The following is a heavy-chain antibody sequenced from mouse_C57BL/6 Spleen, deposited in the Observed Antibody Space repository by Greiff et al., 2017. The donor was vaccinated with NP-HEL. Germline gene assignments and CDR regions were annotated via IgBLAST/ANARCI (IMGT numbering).Heavy chain of an antibody. CDR1: GYSITSGYY. CDR2: ISYDGSN. CDR3: AREGLFLFDY. Sequence: ESGPGLVKPSQSLSLTCSVTGYSITSGYYWNWIRQFPGNKLEWMGYISYDGSNNYNPSLKNRISITRDTSKNQFFLKLNSVTTEDTATYYCAREGLFLFDYWGQGTTLTVSS. V-gene: IGHV3-6*01. J-gene: IGHJ2*01. D-gene: IGHD3-1*01.